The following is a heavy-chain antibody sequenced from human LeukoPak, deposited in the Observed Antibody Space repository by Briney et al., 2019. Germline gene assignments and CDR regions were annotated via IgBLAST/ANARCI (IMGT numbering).Heavy chain of an antibody. Sequence: SETLSLTCTVSGGSISSYYWSWIRQPAGKGLEWIGRIYTSGSTNYNPSLKSRVTMSVDTSKNQFSLKLSSVTAADTAVYYCARGPGTTTDHYYMDVWGKGTTVTVSS. V-gene: IGHV4-4*07. CDR3: ARGPGTTTDHYYMDV. J-gene: IGHJ6*03. D-gene: IGHD1-1*01. CDR1: GGSISSYY. CDR2: IYTSGST.